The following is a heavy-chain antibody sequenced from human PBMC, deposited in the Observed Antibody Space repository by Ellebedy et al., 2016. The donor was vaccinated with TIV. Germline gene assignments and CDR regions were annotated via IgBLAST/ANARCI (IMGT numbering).Heavy chain of an antibody. CDR3: AKDRAGQYYFDY. D-gene: IGHD6-13*01. J-gene: IGHJ4*02. V-gene: IGHV3-30*18. CDR2: ISYDGSNK. CDR1: GFTFSSYG. Sequence: GESLKISCAASGFTFSSYGMHWVRQAPGKGLEWVAVISYDGSNKYYADSVKGRFTISRDNSKNTLYLQMNSLRAEDTAVYYCAKDRAGQYYFDYWGQGTLVTVSS.